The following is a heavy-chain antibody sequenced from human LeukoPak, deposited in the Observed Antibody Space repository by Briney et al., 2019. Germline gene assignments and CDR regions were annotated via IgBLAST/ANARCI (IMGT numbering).Heavy chain of an antibody. CDR3: ARYSSSGVYFDY. CDR2: IFYRGTT. D-gene: IGHD6-6*01. Sequence: PSGTLSLTCTVSGGSISSSSSYWGWIRQPPGKGLEWIGSIFYRGTTYYNASLKSRVTISVDTSKNQFSLNLNSVTAADTAVYYCARYSSSGVYFDYWGQGTLVTVSS. CDR1: GGSISSSSSY. J-gene: IGHJ4*02. V-gene: IGHV4-39*07.